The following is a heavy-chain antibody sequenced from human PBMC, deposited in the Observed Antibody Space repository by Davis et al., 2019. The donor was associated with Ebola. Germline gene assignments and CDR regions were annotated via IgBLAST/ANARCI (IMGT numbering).Heavy chain of an antibody. J-gene: IGHJ4*02. CDR3: AKVYDFWSGSQYYIDY. V-gene: IGHV3-30*12. Sequence: GGSLRLSCAASGFTFSSYGMHWVRQAPGKGLEWVAVISYDGSNKYYADSVKGRFTISRDNSKNTLYLQMNSLRAEDTAVYYCAKVYDFWSGSQYYIDYWGQGTLVTVSS. CDR2: ISYDGSNK. D-gene: IGHD3-3*01. CDR1: GFTFSSYG.